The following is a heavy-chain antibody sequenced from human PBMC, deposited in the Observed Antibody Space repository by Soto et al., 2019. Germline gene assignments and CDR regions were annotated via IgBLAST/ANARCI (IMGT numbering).Heavy chain of an antibody. Sequence: EVQLLESGGGLIQPGESLRLSCEASGFTFSYYALSWVRQAPGKGLEWVSGISGSGGTTYYADSVKGRFTISRDNSKNTLYLQMNSPSAEDTALYYRAKSSRAEYYYYFYMEVPGKGTMVSVS. CDR2: ISGSGGTT. D-gene: IGHD2-2*01. V-gene: IGHV3-23*01. CDR3: AKSSRAEYYYYFYMEV. CDR1: GFTFSYYA. J-gene: IGHJ6*03.